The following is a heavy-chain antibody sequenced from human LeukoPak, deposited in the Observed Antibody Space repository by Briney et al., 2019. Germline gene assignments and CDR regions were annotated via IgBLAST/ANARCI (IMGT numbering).Heavy chain of an antibody. J-gene: IGHJ4*02. V-gene: IGHV4-30-4*01. CDR1: GGSISSDDYY. D-gene: IGHD3-22*01. Sequence: SENLSLTCTVSGGSISSDDYYWSWIRQPPGKGLEWLGYIYYSGSTYYNPSLKSRVTISVDTSKNQFSLKLSSVTAADTAVYYCARSLYYYDSSGYFRPYYFDYWGQGTLVTVSS. CDR3: ARSLYYYDSSGYFRPYYFDY. CDR2: IYYSGST.